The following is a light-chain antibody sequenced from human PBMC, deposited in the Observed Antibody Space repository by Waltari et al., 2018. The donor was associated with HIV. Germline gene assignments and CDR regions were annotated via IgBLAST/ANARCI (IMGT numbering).Light chain of an antibody. CDR2: EVN. CDR3: CSYAGSNSWV. V-gene: IGLV2-23*02. CDR1: SRDLGSYNL. Sequence: QSALTQPASVSGSPGQSITISCSGTSRDLGSYNLVSWYQQDPGKAPKVMSYEVNKRPSGVPNRFSGSKSGNTAYLTIYGLQAEDEADYYCCSYAGSNSWVFGGETKLTVL. J-gene: IGLJ3*02.